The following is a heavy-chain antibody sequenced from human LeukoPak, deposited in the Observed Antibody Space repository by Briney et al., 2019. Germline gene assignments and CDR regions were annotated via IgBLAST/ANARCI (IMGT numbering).Heavy chain of an antibody. CDR2: IYYSGST. V-gene: IGHV4-30-4*08. D-gene: IGHD3-3*01. CDR1: GGSISSGDHY. Sequence: SETLSLTCTVSGGSISSGDHYWSWIRQPPGKGLEWIGYIYYSGSTYYNPSLKSRVTISVDTSKNQFSLKLSSVTAADTAVYYCARALEGFETTDYWGQGTLVTVSS. J-gene: IGHJ4*02. CDR3: ARALEGFETTDY.